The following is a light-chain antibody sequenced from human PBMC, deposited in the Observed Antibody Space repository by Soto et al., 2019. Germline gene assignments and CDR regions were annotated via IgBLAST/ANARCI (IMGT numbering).Light chain of an antibody. CDR3: CSYAGGRSPYV. CDR1: TRDFGSYDL. V-gene: IGLV2-23*02. J-gene: IGLJ1*01. Sequence: SALTQPASVSGSPGQSITISCPGTTRDFGSYDLVSWYQQHPGKAPKIMIYEVSKRPSGDSNRFSGSKSGNTASLTISGLQAEDEADYYCCSYAGGRSPYVFGTGTKVTVL. CDR2: EVS.